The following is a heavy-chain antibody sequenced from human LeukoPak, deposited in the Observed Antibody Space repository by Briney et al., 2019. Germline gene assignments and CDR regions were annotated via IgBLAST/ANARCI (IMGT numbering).Heavy chain of an antibody. Sequence: GASVKVSCKASGYTFTSYGISWVRQAPGQGLEWMGWINPNSGGTNYAQKFQGRVTMTRDTSISTAYMELRSLRSDDTAVYYCARRNSHGYGYYFNYYMDVWGKGTTVTVSS. CDR3: ARRNSHGYGYYFNYYMDV. J-gene: IGHJ6*03. D-gene: IGHD5-18*01. V-gene: IGHV1-2*02. CDR1: GYTFTSYG. CDR2: INPNSGGT.